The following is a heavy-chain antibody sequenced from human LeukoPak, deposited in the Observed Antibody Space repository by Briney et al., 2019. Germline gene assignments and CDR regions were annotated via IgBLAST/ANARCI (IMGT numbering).Heavy chain of an antibody. J-gene: IGHJ3*02. CDR2: INYSGST. Sequence: SETLSLTCTASGGSISSYYWRWIRQAPGKGLEWIGYINYSGSTNYNPSLKSRVTISVDTSKNQFSLKLSSVTAEDTAVYYCASDVTYNWNGYDAFDIWGQGTMVTVSS. CDR1: GGSISSYY. V-gene: IGHV4-59*01. CDR3: ASDVTYNWNGYDAFDI. D-gene: IGHD1-20*01.